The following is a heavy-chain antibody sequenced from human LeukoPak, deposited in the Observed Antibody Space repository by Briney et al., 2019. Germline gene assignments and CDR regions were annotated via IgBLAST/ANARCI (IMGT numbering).Heavy chain of an antibody. Sequence: GRSLRLSCAASGFTFSSYGMHWVRQAPGKGLEWVAVIWYDGSNKYYADSVKGRFTISRDNSKNTLYLQMNSLRAEDTAVYYCARDALTSRYSSWYNFDYWGQGTLVTVSS. CDR3: ARDALTSRYSSWYNFDY. V-gene: IGHV3-33*01. J-gene: IGHJ4*02. CDR1: GFTFSSYG. CDR2: IWYDGSNK. D-gene: IGHD6-13*01.